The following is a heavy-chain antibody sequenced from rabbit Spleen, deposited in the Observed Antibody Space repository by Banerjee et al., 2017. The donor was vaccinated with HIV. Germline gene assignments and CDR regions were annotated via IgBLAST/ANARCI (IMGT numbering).Heavy chain of an antibody. J-gene: IGHJ4*01. Sequence: QEQLVESGGGLVKPEGSLTLSCKASGFSFSDRDVMCWVRQAPGKGLEWIACIDTGSSGFTYFATWAKGRFTISKTSSTTVTLQMTSLTAADTATYFCGRGFDDGVTGYGYYFGWWGQGTLVTVS. D-gene: IGHD6-1*01. CDR3: GRGFDDGVTGYGYYFGW. CDR2: IDTGSSGFT. V-gene: IGHV1S45*01. CDR1: GFSFSDRDV.